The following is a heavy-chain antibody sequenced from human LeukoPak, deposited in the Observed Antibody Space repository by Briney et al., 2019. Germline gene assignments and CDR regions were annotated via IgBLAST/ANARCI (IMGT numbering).Heavy chain of an antibody. Sequence: PGGSLRLSCAASGFTFSSYGMHWVRQAPGKGLEWVSGIRNYGGSTYYADSVKGRFTISRDNSKNTLYLQMNSLRAEDTAVYYCANPAPGVVYLYWGQGTLVTVSS. V-gene: IGHV3-23*01. CDR2: IRNYGGST. J-gene: IGHJ4*02. CDR3: ANPAPGVVYLY. CDR1: GFTFSSYG. D-gene: IGHD2-8*02.